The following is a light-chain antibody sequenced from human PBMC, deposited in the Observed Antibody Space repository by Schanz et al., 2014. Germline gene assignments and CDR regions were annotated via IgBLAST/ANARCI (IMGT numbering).Light chain of an antibody. CDR2: DVS. CDR1: SSDIGGYNY. Sequence: QSALTQPRSVSGSPGQSVTFSCTGTSSDIGGYNYVSWYQQHPGKAPKLMIYDVSKRPSGVPDRVSGSKSGNTAALTVSGLQAEDEADYYCCSYAGSYYVFGTGTKLTVL. J-gene: IGLJ1*01. V-gene: IGLV2-11*01. CDR3: CSYAGSYYV.